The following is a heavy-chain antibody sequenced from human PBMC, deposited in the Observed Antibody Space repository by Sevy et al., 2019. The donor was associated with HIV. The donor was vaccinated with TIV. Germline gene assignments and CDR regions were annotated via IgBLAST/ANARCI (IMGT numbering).Heavy chain of an antibody. J-gene: IGHJ4*02. V-gene: IGHV4-4*07. CDR3: ARGGLGEMATTYYFDY. D-gene: IGHD5-12*01. CDR2: IYTSGST. Sequence: SEALSLTCTVSGGSISSYYWRWIRQPAGKGLEWIGRIYTSGSTNYNPSLKSRVTMSVDTSKNQFSLKLSSVTAADTAVYYCARGGLGEMATTYYFDYWGQGTLVTVSS. CDR1: GGSISSYY.